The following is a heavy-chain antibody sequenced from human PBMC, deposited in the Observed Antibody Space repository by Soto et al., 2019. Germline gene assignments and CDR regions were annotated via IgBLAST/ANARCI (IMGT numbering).Heavy chain of an antibody. CDR1: GFTFSDYY. V-gene: IGHV3-11*06. D-gene: IGHD3-16*02. CDR3: ARLRLGELSSASLFDY. Sequence: PGGSLRLSCAASGFTFSDYYMSWIRQAPGKGLEWVSYISSSSSYTNYADSVKGRFTISRDNAKNSLYLQMNSLRAEDTAVYYCARLRLGELSSASLFDYWGQGTLVTVSS. J-gene: IGHJ4*02. CDR2: ISSSSSYT.